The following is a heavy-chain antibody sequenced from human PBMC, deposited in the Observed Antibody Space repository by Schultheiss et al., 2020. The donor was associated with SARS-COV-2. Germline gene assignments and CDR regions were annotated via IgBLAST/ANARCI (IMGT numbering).Heavy chain of an antibody. CDR3: TTGHPNYGDYDY. Sequence: GESLKISCAASGFTFSSYAMSWVRQAPGKGLEWVGRIKSKTDGGTTDYAAPVKGRFTISRDDSKNTLYLQMNSLKTEDTAVYYCTTGHPNYGDYDYWGQGTLVTVSS. CDR1: GFTFSSYA. J-gene: IGHJ4*02. V-gene: IGHV3-15*01. D-gene: IGHD4-17*01. CDR2: IKSKTDGGTT.